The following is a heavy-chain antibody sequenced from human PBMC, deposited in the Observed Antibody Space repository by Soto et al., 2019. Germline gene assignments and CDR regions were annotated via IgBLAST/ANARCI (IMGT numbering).Heavy chain of an antibody. Sequence: PVGSLRLSCAASGFTFSSYAMSWVRQAPGKGLEWVSAISGSGGSTYYADSEKGRFTISRDNSKNTLYLQMNSLRAEDTAVYYCAKGPRLQRVLVFDPWGQGTLVTVSS. CDR1: GFTFSSYA. CDR2: ISGSGGST. V-gene: IGHV3-23*01. CDR3: AKGPRLQRVLVFDP. J-gene: IGHJ5*02. D-gene: IGHD4-4*01.